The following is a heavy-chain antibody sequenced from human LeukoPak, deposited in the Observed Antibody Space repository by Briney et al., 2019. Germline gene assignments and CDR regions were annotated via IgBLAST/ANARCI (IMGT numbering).Heavy chain of an antibody. D-gene: IGHD2-2*01. V-gene: IGHV4-31*03. CDR1: GVSISSGGYY. Sequence: PSQTLSLTCTVSGVSISSGGYYWSWIRQHPGKGLEWIGYIYYSGSTYYNPPLKSRVTISVDTSKNQFSLKLSSVTAADTAVYYCARFHCSSTSCYLDYWGQGTLVTVSS. CDR3: ARFHCSSTSCYLDY. CDR2: IYYSGST. J-gene: IGHJ4*02.